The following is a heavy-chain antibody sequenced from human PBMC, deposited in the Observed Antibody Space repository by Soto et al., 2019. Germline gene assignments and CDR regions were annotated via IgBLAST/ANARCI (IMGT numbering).Heavy chain of an antibody. D-gene: IGHD2-2*01. CDR2: INAGNGNT. CDR3: AGEGGSYFVMVPAAVLAFDI. J-gene: IGHJ3*02. CDR1: GYTFTSYA. Sequence: AAVKVSCKASGYTFTSYAMHWVRPAPAQRLEWMGWINAGNGNTKYSQKFQGRVTITRDTSASTAYMELSSLRSEDTAGYYCAGEGGSYFVMVPAAVLAFDIWGKGTMVTVSS. V-gene: IGHV1-3*01.